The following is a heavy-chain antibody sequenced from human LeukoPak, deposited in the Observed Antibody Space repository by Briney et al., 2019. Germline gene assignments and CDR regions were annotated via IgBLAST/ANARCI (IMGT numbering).Heavy chain of an antibody. D-gene: IGHD3-3*01. CDR3: ARVPAAIAYYDFWSGYSIPDY. CDR1: GGSFSGYY. Sequence: SETLSLTRAVYGGSFSGYYWSWIRQPPGKGLEWIGEINHSGSTNYNPSLKSRVTISVDTSKNQFSLKLSSVTAADTAVYYCARVPAAIAYYDFWSGYSIPDYWGQGTLVTVSS. J-gene: IGHJ4*02. V-gene: IGHV4-34*01. CDR2: INHSGST.